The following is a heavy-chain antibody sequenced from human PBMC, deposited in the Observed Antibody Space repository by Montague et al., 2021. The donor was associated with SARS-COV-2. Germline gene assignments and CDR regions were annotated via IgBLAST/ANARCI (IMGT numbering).Heavy chain of an antibody. J-gene: IGHJ6*02. Sequence: SETLSLTCSVSGDSISNYSWSWIRQSPGKGLEWIGYIYYSGSTNYNPSLTSRVTISVDTSKNQVSLKLTSVTAADTAVYYCARHVRVTTVTSHMYHYAMDDWGQGTTVTVSS. CDR2: IYYSGST. D-gene: IGHD4-11*01. CDR1: GDSISNYS. CDR3: ARHVRVTTVTSHMYHYAMDD. V-gene: IGHV4-59*08.